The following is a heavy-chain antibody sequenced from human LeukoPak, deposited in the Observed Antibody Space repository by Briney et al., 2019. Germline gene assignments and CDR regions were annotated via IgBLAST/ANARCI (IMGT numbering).Heavy chain of an antibody. CDR3: VRGGFSGD. CDR1: GFTFSSDR. Sequence: GGSLRLSCTASGFTFSSDRMPWVRQVPGKGLVWVSRIDSGGTGAVYADAVEGRFTISGDNAKNTLYLQMNSLRAEDTAIYYCVRGGFSGDWGQGTLVTVSS. J-gene: IGHJ4*02. V-gene: IGHV3-74*03. CDR2: IDSGGTGA. D-gene: IGHD1-26*01.